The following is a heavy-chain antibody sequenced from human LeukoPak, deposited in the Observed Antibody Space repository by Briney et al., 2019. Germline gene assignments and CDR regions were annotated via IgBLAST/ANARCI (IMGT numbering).Heavy chain of an antibody. CDR1: GYTFTNYG. J-gene: IGHJ5*02. Sequence: ASVKVSCKASGYTFTNYGINWVRQAPRQGLKWIKWISVYNGNTNYAQKFQGRVTMTTDTSTITAYMELRSLRSDDTAVYYCARGFGRGGVAYNWFDPWGQGTLVTVSS. CDR3: ARGFGRGGVAYNWFDP. CDR2: ISVYNGNT. V-gene: IGHV1-18*01. D-gene: IGHD3-10*01.